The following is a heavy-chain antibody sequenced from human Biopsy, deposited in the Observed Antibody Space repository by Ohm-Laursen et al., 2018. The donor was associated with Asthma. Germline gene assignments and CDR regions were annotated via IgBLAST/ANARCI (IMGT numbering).Heavy chain of an antibody. Sequence: ASVTASCKASGYNFISFAIHWVRQAPGQRLEWMGWVNTGNGDTKYSQKFLGRVTITRDTSASTAYMELRSLRSEDTATYYCARTYYDFLTGQVKDVFGAWGQGTMVTVSS. D-gene: IGHD3-9*01. CDR3: ARTYYDFLTGQVKDVFGA. J-gene: IGHJ3*01. V-gene: IGHV1-3*04. CDR2: VNTGNGDT. CDR1: GYNFISFA.